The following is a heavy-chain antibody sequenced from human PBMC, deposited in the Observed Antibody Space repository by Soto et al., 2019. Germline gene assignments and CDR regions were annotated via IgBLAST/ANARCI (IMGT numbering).Heavy chain of an antibody. J-gene: IGHJ4*02. D-gene: IGHD6-13*01. Sequence: GGSLRLSCAASGFTVSSSNMNWVRQAPGKGLEWVSLIQSSGSTYYADSVKGRFTLSRDNSKNTLYLQMNNLRAEDTAVYYCARDRGSSWFYFDSWGQGTLVTVSS. CDR2: IQSSGST. CDR3: ARDRGSSWFYFDS. CDR1: GFTVSSSN. V-gene: IGHV3-53*01.